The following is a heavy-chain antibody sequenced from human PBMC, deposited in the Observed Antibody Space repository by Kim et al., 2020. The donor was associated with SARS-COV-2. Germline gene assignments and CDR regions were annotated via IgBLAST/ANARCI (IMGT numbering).Heavy chain of an antibody. CDR1: GFTFSSYG. CDR2: ISYDGSNK. D-gene: IGHD6-6*01. Sequence: GGSLRLSCAASGFTFSSYGMHWVRQAPGKGLEWVAVISYDGSNKYYADSVKGRFTISRDNSKNTLYLQMNSLRAEDTAVYYCAKDPSHYYYYGMDVWGQG. J-gene: IGHJ6*02. CDR3: AKDPSHYYYYGMDV. V-gene: IGHV3-30*18.